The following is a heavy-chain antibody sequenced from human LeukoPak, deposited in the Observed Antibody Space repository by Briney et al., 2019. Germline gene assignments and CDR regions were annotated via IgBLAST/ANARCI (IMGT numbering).Heavy chain of an antibody. CDR3: AKEGWTTAGAFDI. J-gene: IGHJ3*02. CDR2: ISSSSSVI. Sequence: PGGSLRLSCAASGFTFSTYSMNWVRQAPGKGLEWVSYISSSSSVIYYADSVKGRFTISRHNAKNSLYLQMNSLRDEDTAVYYCAKEGWTTAGAFDIWGQGTMVTVSS. CDR1: GFTFSTYS. V-gene: IGHV3-48*02. D-gene: IGHD3/OR15-3a*01.